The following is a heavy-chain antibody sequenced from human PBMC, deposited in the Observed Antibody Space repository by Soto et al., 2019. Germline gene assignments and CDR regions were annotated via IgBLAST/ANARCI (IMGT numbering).Heavy chain of an antibody. Sequence: GGSLRLACAASGFTVSSYGLHWVRQPPGKGLEWLAFISYDGSDKFYADSVKGRFTISRDSSKNTLYLQLNSLRAEDTAVYYCARVLGGFPNFDFWVQGTLVTVSS. V-gene: IGHV3-30-3*01. CDR1: GFTVSSYG. J-gene: IGHJ4*02. D-gene: IGHD2-15*01. CDR3: ARVLGGFPNFDF. CDR2: ISYDGSDK.